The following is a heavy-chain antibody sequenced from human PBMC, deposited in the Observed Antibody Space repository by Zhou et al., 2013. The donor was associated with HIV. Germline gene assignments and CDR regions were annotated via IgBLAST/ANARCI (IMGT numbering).Heavy chain of an antibody. CDR3: ARGIDY. J-gene: IGHJ4*02. CDR2: ITPLLGTT. V-gene: IGHV1-69*08. CDR1: GGPFNSNI. Sequence: QVQLVQSGAEVRKPGSSVKVSCKASGGPFNSNIINWVRQAPGQGLEWMGRITPLLGTTSYAQKFQGRVTITADKSTTTSYMDLSSLRSDDTAVYYCARGIDYWGQGTLVTVSS.